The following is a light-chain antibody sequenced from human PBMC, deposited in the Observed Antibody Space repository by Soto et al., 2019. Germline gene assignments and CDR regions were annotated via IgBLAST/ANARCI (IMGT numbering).Light chain of an antibody. CDR3: QQYGTSRWT. J-gene: IGKJ1*01. CDR2: SIS. V-gene: IGKV3-20*01. Sequence: EIVLTQSPGTLYLSPGERATLSCRTSESVSDSQLAWYQQKLGQAPRLLIYSISSRATGIPDRFSGSGSGTDFTLTISSLEPEDFAVYYCQQYGTSRWTFGLGTKVDIK. CDR1: ESVSDSQ.